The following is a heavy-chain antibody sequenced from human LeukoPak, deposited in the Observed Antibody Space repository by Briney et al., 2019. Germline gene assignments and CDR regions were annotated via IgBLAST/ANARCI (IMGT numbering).Heavy chain of an antibody. CDR2: IYSGGST. CDR3: ARLVYSYGCNCFDY. J-gene: IGHJ4*02. V-gene: IGHV3-53*01. Sequence: GGSLRLSCAASGFTVRSNYMSWVRQAPGKGLEWVSVIYSGGSTYYADSVKGRFTISRDNSKNTLYLQMNSLRAEDTAVYYCARLVYSYGCNCFDYWGQGTLVTVSS. CDR1: GFTVRSNY. D-gene: IGHD5-18*01.